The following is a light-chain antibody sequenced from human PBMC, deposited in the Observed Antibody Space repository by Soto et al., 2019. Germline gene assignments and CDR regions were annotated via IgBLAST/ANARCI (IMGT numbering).Light chain of an antibody. V-gene: IGLV8-61*01. CDR1: SDSVSASHF. CDR3: QSYDTSLSGAWV. CDR2: NTN. J-gene: IGLJ3*02. Sequence: QTVVTQEPSFSVSPGGTVTLTCGLSSDSVSASHFPSWYQQTPGQAPRTLIYNTNTRSSGVPDRFSGSILGNRAALTITGAQADDESDYYCQSYDTSLSGAWVFGGGTKLTVL.